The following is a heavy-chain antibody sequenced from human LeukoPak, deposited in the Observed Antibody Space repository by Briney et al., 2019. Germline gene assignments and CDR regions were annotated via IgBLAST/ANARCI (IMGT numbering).Heavy chain of an antibody. D-gene: IGHD3-9*01. J-gene: IGHJ4*02. CDR3: ARVGHGFDGDYIDY. CDR2: INPNSGGT. Sequence: ASVRVSCKASGYTFTGYYMHWVRQAPGQGLEWMGWINPNSGGTNYAQKFQGRVTMTRDTSISTAYMELSRLRSDDTAVYYCARVGHGFDGDYIDYWGQGTLVTVSS. V-gene: IGHV1-2*02. CDR1: GYTFTGYY.